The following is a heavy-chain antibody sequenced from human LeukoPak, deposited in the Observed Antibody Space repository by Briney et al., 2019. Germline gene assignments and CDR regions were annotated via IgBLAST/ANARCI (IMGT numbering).Heavy chain of an antibody. D-gene: IGHD4-23*01. J-gene: IGHJ5*02. Sequence: SEALSLSCADSGDSISSYYWSWVRQPPGKGLGWVGYIYCSGSTNYNPSLKSRVTISVDTSKNQFSLKLSSVTAADTAVYYCARYHYGGNSLYNWFDPWGQGTLVTVSS. V-gene: IGHV4-59*01. CDR3: ARYHYGGNSLYNWFDP. CDR1: GDSISSYY. CDR2: IYCSGST.